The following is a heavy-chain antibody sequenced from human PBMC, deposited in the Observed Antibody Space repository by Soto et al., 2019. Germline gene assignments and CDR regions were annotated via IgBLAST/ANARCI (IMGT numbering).Heavy chain of an antibody. V-gene: IGHV3-11*01. Sequence: GGSLRLSCAASGFTFSDYYMSWIRQAPGKGLDWVSSITSNGDMIYYADSVKGRFTISRDNSKNTLYLQMNSLRAEDTAVYYCAKDNKYCSSTSCPDVWGQGTTVTVSS. J-gene: IGHJ6*02. CDR2: ITSNGDMI. CDR1: GFTFSDYY. D-gene: IGHD2-2*01. CDR3: AKDNKYCSSTSCPDV.